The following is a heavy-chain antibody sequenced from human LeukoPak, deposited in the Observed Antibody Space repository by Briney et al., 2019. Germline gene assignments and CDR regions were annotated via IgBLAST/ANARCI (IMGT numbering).Heavy chain of an antibody. J-gene: IGHJ3*02. V-gene: IGHV4-59*01. CDR3: ARGGYCSGGSCFPDAFDI. CDR2: IYYSGST. Sequence: SETLSLTCTVSGGSISSYYWSWIRQPPGKGLGWIGYIYYSGSTNYNPSLKSRVTISVDTSKNQFSLKLSSVTAADTAVYYCARGGYCSGGSCFPDAFDIWGQGTMVTVSS. CDR1: GGSISSYY. D-gene: IGHD2-15*01.